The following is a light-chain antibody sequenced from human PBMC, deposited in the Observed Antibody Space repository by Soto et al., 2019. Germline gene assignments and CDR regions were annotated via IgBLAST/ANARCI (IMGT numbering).Light chain of an antibody. V-gene: IGLV2-23*01. CDR3: CSFAVGAALV. Sequence: QSALTQPASVSASPGQSITISCTGTTSIVGTYDLVSWYQHHPAKAPKLIIYEGTKRPSGISSRFSGSKSGNTASLTISGLQAEDDADYYCCSFAVGAALVFGGGTKLTVL. J-gene: IGLJ2*01. CDR1: TSIVGTYDL. CDR2: EGT.